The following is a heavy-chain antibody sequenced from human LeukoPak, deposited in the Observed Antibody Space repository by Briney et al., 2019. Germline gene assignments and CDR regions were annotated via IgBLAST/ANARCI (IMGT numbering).Heavy chain of an antibody. CDR3: ARIPPLYCSGGSCYPPHFGY. Sequence: SVKVSCKASGGTFSSYAISWVRQAPGQGLEWMGRIIPILGIANYAQKFQGRVTITADKSTSTAYMELSSLRSEDTAVYYCARIPPLYCSGGSCYPPHFGYWGQGTLVTVSS. D-gene: IGHD2-15*01. V-gene: IGHV1-69*04. CDR1: GGTFSSYA. CDR2: IIPILGIA. J-gene: IGHJ4*02.